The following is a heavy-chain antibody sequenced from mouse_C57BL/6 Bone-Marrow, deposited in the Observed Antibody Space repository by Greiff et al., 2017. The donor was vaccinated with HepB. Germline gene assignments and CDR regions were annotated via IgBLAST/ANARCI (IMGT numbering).Heavy chain of an antibody. CDR2: IYPGNGDT. J-gene: IGHJ3*01. Sequence: QVQLQQSGPELVKPGASVKISCKASGYAFSGSWMNWVKQRPGKGLEWIGRIYPGNGDTNYNGKFKGKATLTADKSSSTAYMQLSSLTSEGSAVYVCAREGLRGFAYWGQGTRVTVSA. V-gene: IGHV1-82*01. CDR1: GYAFSGSW. D-gene: IGHD2-4*01. CDR3: AREGLRGFAY.